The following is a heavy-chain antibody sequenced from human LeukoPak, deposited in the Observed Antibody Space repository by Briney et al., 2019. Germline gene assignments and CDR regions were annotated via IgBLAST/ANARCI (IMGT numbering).Heavy chain of an antibody. CDR1: GGTFNNHA. V-gene: IGHV1-69*01. Sequence: GSSVKASCKASGGTFNNHAISRVRQAPGQGLEWMGAIIPIFGTPNYAQNFQGRVTITADASTSTVYMERSSLRSEDTAVYYCARLHGEYDPDWYFDLWGRGTLVTVSS. CDR2: IIPIFGTP. D-gene: IGHD4-17*01. CDR3: ARLHGEYDPDWYFDL. J-gene: IGHJ2*01.